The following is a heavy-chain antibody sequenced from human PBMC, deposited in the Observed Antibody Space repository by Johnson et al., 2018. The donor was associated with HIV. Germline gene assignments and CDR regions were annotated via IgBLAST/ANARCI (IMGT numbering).Heavy chain of an antibody. CDR3: AKDGSWFGEDDAFDI. D-gene: IGHD3-10*01. Sequence: QVQLVESGGGVVQPGRSLRLSCAASGFTFSSYGMHWVRQAPGKGLEWVAVISYDGSNKYYADSVKGRFTISRYNSKNTLYLQMNSLRAEDTAVYYCAKDGSWFGEDDAFDIWGQGTMVTVSS. CDR1: GFTFSSYG. CDR2: ISYDGSNK. V-gene: IGHV3-30*18. J-gene: IGHJ3*02.